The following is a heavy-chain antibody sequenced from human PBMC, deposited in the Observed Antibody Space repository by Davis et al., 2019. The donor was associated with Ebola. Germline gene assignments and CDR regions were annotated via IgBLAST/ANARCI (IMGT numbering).Heavy chain of an antibody. CDR2: INHSGST. V-gene: IGHV4-34*01. J-gene: IGHJ3*02. CDR3: ARGSNDGAFDI. Sequence: PSETLSLTCAVYGGSFSGYYWSWIRQPPGKGLEWIGEINHSGSTNYNPSLKSRVTISVDTSKNQFSLKLSSVTAADTAVYYCARGSNDGAFDIWCQGTMVTVSS. CDR1: GGSFSGYY. D-gene: IGHD1-1*01.